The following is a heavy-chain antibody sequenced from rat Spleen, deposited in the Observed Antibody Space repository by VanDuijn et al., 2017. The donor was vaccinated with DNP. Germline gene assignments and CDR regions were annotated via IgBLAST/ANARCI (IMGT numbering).Heavy chain of an antibody. CDR3: AKDRGFTYTTDYWSAMDA. D-gene: IGHD1-6*01. CDR2: ISPSGGST. CDR1: GFTSSNYG. J-gene: IGHJ4*01. Sequence: EVQLVESGGGLVQPGRSLKLSCVASGFTSSNYGMHWIRQAPTQGLEWVASISPSGGSTYYQDSVKGRFTISRNNAKNTLYLQMDSLRSEDTATYYCAKDRGFTYTTDYWSAMDAWGQGTSVTVSS. V-gene: IGHV5-19*01.